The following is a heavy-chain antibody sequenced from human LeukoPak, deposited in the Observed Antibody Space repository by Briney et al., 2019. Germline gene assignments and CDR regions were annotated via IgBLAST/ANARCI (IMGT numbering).Heavy chain of an antibody. J-gene: IGHJ4*02. CDR1: GFTFSSYS. CDR2: ISGSGGNK. V-gene: IGHV3-23*01. D-gene: IGHD5-24*01. CDR3: AKDPEKWLQLRLGFSD. Sequence: TGGSLRLSCAASGFTFSSYSMNWVRQAPGKGLEWVSGISGSGGNKFYADSVKGRFTISRDNSKNTLSLQMNSLRAEDTAVYYCAKDPEKWLQLRLGFSDWGQGTLVTVSS.